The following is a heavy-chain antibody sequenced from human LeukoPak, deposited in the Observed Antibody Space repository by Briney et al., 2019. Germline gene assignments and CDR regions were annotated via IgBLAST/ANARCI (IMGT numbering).Heavy chain of an antibody. J-gene: IGHJ2*01. Sequence: SETLSLTCTVSGGSISSYYWSWIRQPPGKGLVWIGYIYYSGSTNYNPSLKSRVTISVDTSKNQFSLKLSSVTAADTAVYYCASPRRMVADWYFDLWGRGTLVTVSS. CDR2: IYYSGST. CDR3: ASPRRMVADWYFDL. CDR1: GGSISSYY. V-gene: IGHV4-59*08. D-gene: IGHD2-15*01.